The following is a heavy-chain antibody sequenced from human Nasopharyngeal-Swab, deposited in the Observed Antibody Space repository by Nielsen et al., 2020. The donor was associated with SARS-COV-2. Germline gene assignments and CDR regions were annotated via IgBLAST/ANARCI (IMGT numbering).Heavy chain of an antibody. V-gene: IGHV4-34*01. D-gene: IGHD6-19*01. J-gene: IGHJ4*02. CDR2: INHSGST. CDR3: ARDGWYPY. Sequence: SETLSLTCAVYGGSFSGYYWSWIRQPPGKGLEWIGEINHSGSTNYNPSLKSRVTISVDTSKNQFSLKLSSVTAADTAVYYCARDGWYPYWGQGTLVIVSS. CDR1: GGSFSGYY.